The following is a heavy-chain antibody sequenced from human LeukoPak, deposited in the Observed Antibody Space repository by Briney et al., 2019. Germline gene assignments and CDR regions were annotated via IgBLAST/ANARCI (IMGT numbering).Heavy chain of an antibody. CDR1: GFTFSSYA. CDR2: IKSKTDGGTT. Sequence: GGSLRLSCAASGFTFSSYAMSWVRQAPGKGLEWVGRIKSKTDGGTTDYAAPVKGRFTISRDDSKNTLYLQMNSLKTEDTAVYYCTTDTYYDILTGAPIDYWGQGTLVTVSS. D-gene: IGHD3-9*01. CDR3: TTDTYYDILTGAPIDY. J-gene: IGHJ4*02. V-gene: IGHV3-15*01.